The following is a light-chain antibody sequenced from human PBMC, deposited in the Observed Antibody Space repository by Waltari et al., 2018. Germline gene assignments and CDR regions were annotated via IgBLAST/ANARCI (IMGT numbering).Light chain of an antibody. Sequence: DIQLTQSPSFLSSSVGDRVTISCRASQGISTYLAWFQQKPGKAPRRLIYAAAILQGGVPSRFSGSGSGTDFTLTISSLQPEDFGTYYCQQIKSYPITFGGGTKV. CDR2: AAA. J-gene: IGKJ4*01. CDR1: QGISTY. V-gene: IGKV1-9*01. CDR3: QQIKSYPIT.